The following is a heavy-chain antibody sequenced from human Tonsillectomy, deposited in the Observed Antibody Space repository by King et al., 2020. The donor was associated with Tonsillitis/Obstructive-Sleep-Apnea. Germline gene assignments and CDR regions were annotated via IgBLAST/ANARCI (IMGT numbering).Heavy chain of an antibody. D-gene: IGHD3-3*01. Sequence: EDQLVQSGAEVKKPGESLKISCKGSGYSFASQWIGWVRQMPGKGLGWMGLIYPDDSDTRNNPSFQGQVTISADKSISTAYLQWSSLKASDTGMYYCARLLWSGYFYFDFWGQGTLVTVSS. J-gene: IGHJ4*02. V-gene: IGHV5-51*01. CDR2: IYPDDSDT. CDR3: ARLLWSGYFYFDF. CDR1: GYSFASQW.